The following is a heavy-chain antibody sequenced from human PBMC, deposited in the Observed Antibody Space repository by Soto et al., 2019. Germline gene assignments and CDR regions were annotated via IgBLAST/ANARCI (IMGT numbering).Heavy chain of an antibody. CDR3: AKDWSYCSGGSCYSPYYYYYMDV. CDR1: GFTFSSYG. V-gene: IGHV3-30*18. Sequence: GGFLRLSCAASGFTFSSYGMHWVRQAPGKGLEWVAVISYDGSNKYYADSVKGRFTISRDNSKNTLYLQMNSLRAEDTAVYYCAKDWSYCSGGSCYSPYYYYYMDVWGKGTTVTVSS. D-gene: IGHD2-15*01. J-gene: IGHJ6*03. CDR2: ISYDGSNK.